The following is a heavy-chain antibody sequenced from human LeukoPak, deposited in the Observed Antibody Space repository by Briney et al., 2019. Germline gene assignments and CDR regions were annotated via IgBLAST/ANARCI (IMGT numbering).Heavy chain of an antibody. J-gene: IGHJ4*02. Sequence: GGSLRLSCAASGSTFSRYWMYWVRQAPGKGLEWVANIKQDGSEKYYVESVKGRFTISRDNAKNSLYLQMNSLRAEDTAVYYCARDPSCSGGSCRDGYFDYWGQGTLVAVSS. CDR2: IKQDGSEK. V-gene: IGHV3-7*01. CDR1: GSTFSRYW. CDR3: ARDPSCSGGSCRDGYFDY. D-gene: IGHD2-15*01.